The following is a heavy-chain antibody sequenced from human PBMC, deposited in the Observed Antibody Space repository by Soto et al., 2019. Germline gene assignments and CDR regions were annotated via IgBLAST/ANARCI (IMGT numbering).Heavy chain of an antibody. J-gene: IGHJ4*02. Sequence: EVQLVESGGGLVQTGGSLRLSCAASGFTFSDHYMDWVHQAPGKGLEWVGRSKNKADSYTTEYAASVKGRFTISRDGSKNSLFLQMNSLKTEDTAVYYCTVWGSGNDFGAAWGQGILVTVSS. V-gene: IGHV3-72*01. CDR1: GFTFSDHY. D-gene: IGHD3-10*01. CDR3: TVWGSGNDFGAA. CDR2: SKNKADSYTT.